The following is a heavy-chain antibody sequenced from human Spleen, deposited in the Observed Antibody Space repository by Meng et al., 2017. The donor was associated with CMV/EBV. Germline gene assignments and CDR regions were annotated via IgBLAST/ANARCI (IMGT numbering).Heavy chain of an antibody. V-gene: IGHV4-39*07. Sequence: SETLSLTCTVSGGSISSSVYYWAWIRQPPGKGLEWVGTIYYSGSTYYNPSLKSRATISVDTSKNQFSLKLSSVTAADTAVYYCARGGTDIVVVPAARGYYYYGMDVWGQGTTVTVSS. CDR2: IYYSGST. CDR3: ARGGTDIVVVPAARGYYYYGMDV. D-gene: IGHD2-2*01. J-gene: IGHJ6*02. CDR1: GGSISSSVYY.